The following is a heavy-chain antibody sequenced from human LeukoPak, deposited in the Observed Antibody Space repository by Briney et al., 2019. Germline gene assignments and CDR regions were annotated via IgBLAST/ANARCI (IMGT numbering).Heavy chain of an antibody. Sequence: SVKVSCKASGGTFSSYAISWVRQAPGQGLEWMGRIIPILGIANYAQKFQGRVTITADKSTSTAYMELSSLRSEDTAVYYCARERIVVVPAAMEYWGQGTLVTVSS. V-gene: IGHV1-69*04. J-gene: IGHJ4*02. CDR1: GGTFSSYA. CDR2: IIPILGIA. D-gene: IGHD2-2*01. CDR3: ARERIVVVPAAMEY.